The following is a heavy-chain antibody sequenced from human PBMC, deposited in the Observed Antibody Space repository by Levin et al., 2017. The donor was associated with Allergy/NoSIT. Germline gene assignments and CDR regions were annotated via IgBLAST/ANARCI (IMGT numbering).Heavy chain of an antibody. D-gene: IGHD7-27*01. CDR3: ATLGTVEDY. J-gene: IGHJ4*02. Sequence: GESLKISCKAPGYTFKNYHIHWMRQAPGEGLQWMGMINPTAGGTTYAQNLQGRVTMTRDTSTSTVYMELTSLRSDDTAVYFCATLGTVEDYWGQGSLVTVSS. V-gene: IGHV1-46*02. CDR1: GYTFKNYH. CDR2: INPTAGGT.